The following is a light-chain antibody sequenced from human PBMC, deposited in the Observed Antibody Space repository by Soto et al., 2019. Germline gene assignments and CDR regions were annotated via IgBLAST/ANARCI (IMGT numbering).Light chain of an antibody. J-gene: IGLJ1*01. CDR1: SNDVGGYNY. V-gene: IGLV2-11*01. Sequence: QSVLTQPRSVSGSPGQSVTISCTGTSNDVGGYNYVSWYQQHPGKAPKLMIYDVIKRPSGVPDRFSGSKSGNTASLTISGFQVEDEADYYCYSYAGRYSFVFGTGTKVTVL. CDR3: YSYAGRYSFV. CDR2: DVI.